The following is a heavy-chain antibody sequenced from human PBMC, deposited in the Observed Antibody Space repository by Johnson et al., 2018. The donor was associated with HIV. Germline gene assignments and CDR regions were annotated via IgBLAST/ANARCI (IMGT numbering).Heavy chain of an antibody. CDR2: ISWNSGSI. Sequence: VQLVESGGGLVQPGRSLRLSCAASGFTFDDYAMHWVRQAPGKGLEWVSGISWNSGSIGYADSVKGRFTISRDNAKNSLYLQMHSLRPEDTALYYCAKDILGGSGWHAFDIWGQGTVVTVSS. CDR1: GFTFDDYA. J-gene: IGHJ3*02. V-gene: IGHV3-9*01. CDR3: AKDILGGSGWHAFDI. D-gene: IGHD6-25*01.